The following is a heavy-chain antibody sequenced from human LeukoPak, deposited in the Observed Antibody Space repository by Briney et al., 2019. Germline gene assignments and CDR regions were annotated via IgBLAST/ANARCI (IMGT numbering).Heavy chain of an antibody. CDR3: ARDLPGAAVEGTTRGMDV. CDR1: GYIFTSRG. J-gene: IGHJ6*02. CDR2: ISAYNGNT. D-gene: IGHD6-19*01. Sequence: ASVKVSCKASGYIFTSRGITWVRQAPGQGLEWMGWISAYNGNTNYAQNVQGRVTVTRDTSTSTAYMELRSLRFDDTAVHYCARDLPGAAVEGTTRGMDVWGQGTTVTVSS. V-gene: IGHV1-18*01.